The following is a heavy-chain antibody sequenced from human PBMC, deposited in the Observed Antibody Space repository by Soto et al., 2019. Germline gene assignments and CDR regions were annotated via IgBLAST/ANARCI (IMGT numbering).Heavy chain of an antibody. CDR2: IYYSGST. CDR1: GGSISSSSYY. Sequence: SETLSLTCTVSGGSISSSSYYWGWIRQPPGKGLEWIGSIYYSGSTYYNPSLKSRVTISVDTFKNQFSLKLSSVTAADTAVYYCARHRAYYGQHLQIDYWGQGTLVTVPQ. V-gene: IGHV4-39*01. CDR3: ARHRAYYGQHLQIDY. J-gene: IGHJ4*02. D-gene: IGHD3-10*01.